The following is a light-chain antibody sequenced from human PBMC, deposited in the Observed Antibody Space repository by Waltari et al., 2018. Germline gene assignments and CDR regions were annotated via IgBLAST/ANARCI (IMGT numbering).Light chain of an antibody. V-gene: IGKV1-5*03. CDR1: QSVNRW. J-gene: IGKJ1*01. CDR2: ETS. CDR3: QQYVNYWT. Sequence: DIQMTQSPSTLSASVGDRVTITCRARQSVNRWLAWYQQKPGKAPELLIYETSNLESGVPSRFSGSGSGKEFTLTISSLQPDDFGTYYCQQYVNYWTFGQGTKVEIK.